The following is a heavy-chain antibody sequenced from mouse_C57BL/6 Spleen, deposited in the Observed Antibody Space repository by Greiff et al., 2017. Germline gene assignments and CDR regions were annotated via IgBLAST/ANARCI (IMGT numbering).Heavy chain of an antibody. CDR3: ARGASSGLFDY. CDR2: INPSTGGT. D-gene: IGHD3-2*02. CDR1: GYSFTGYY. Sequence: VHVKQSGPELVKPGASVKISCKASGYSFTGYYMNWVKQSPEKSLEWIGEINPSTGGTTYNQKFKAKATLTVDKSSSTAYMQLKSLTSEDSAVYYCARGASSGLFDYWGQGTTLTVSS. J-gene: IGHJ2*01. V-gene: IGHV1-42*01.